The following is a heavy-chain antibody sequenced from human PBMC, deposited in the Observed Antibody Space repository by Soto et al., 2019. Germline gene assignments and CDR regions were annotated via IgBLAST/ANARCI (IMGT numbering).Heavy chain of an antibody. D-gene: IGHD6-13*01. CDR1: GDSVSSDRAA. V-gene: IGHV6-1*01. CDR3: SRGASPIAAATDYWFDP. Sequence: PPRTLSLTCALSGDSVSSDRAAANCITQSPSRGLEWLGRTYYKSKWYNDYAVSVKSRITIIPDASKNQFSLQLNPVSPEDAAVYYCSRGASPIAAATDYWFDPWGQGTLVTVSS. CDR2: TYYKSKWYN. J-gene: IGHJ5*02.